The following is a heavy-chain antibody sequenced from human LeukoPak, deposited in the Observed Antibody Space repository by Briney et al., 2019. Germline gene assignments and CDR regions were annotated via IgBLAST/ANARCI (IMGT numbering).Heavy chain of an antibody. Sequence: GGSLRLSCAASGFTVSSNYMNWVRQAPGKGLEWVSVIYSDGTTYYADSVKGRFTISRDNSKNTLYLQMNSLRAEDTAVYYCAKDPVQGVTVTTGHDYWGQGTLVTVSS. CDR2: IYSDGTT. J-gene: IGHJ4*02. V-gene: IGHV3-53*01. D-gene: IGHD4-17*01. CDR3: AKDPVQGVTVTTGHDY. CDR1: GFTVSSNY.